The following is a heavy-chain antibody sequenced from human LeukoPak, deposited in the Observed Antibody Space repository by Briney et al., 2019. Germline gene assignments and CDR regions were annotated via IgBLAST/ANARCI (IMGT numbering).Heavy chain of an antibody. V-gene: IGHV3-23*01. CDR2: ISGSGGST. CDR3: AKDPDWGYSSGWYDY. D-gene: IGHD6-19*01. Sequence: RGSLRLSCAASGFTFSSYAMSRVRQAPGKRLGWVWAISGSGGSTYYADSVKGRFTISRDNSKNTLYLQMNSLRAEDTAVYYCAKDPDWGYSSGWYDYWGQGTLVTVSS. J-gene: IGHJ4*02. CDR1: GFTFSSYA.